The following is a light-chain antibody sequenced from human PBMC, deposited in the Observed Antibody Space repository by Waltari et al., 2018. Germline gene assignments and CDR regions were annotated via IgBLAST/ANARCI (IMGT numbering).Light chain of an antibody. Sequence: QSALTQPASVSGSPGQSITISCPGTSSDIGRYYYFSWFQQHPGKAPNMMIYEVRNLPSGVSNRFSGSKADYTASLTISGLQAEDEAVYFCNSFTSSNTVIFGGGTKLTV. CDR3: NSFTSSNTVI. J-gene: IGLJ2*01. V-gene: IGLV2-14*01. CDR1: SSDIGRYYY. CDR2: EVR.